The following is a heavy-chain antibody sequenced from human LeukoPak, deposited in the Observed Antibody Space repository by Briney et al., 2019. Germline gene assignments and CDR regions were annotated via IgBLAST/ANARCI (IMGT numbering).Heavy chain of an antibody. D-gene: IGHD2-15*01. CDR2: IIPILGIA. J-gene: IGHJ4*02. Sequence: GASVKVSRKASGGTFSSYAISWVGQAPGKGLEWMGRIIPILGIANYAQKFQGRVTITADKSTSTAYMELSSLRSEDTAVYYCARSGDPDLVVVAANLPDYWGQGTLVTVSS. CDR3: ARSGDPDLVVVAANLPDY. V-gene: IGHV1-69*04. CDR1: GGTFSSYA.